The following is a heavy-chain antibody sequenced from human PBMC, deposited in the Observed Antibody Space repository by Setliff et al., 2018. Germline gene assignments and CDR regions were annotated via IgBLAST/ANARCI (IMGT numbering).Heavy chain of an antibody. J-gene: IGHJ3*02. CDR3: ARDGYYDSSGYYHPDAFDI. CDR2: IYYSGST. Sequence: RDPPGKGLEWIAYIYYSGSTNYNPSLKSRVTISLDTSKNQFSLKLSSVTAADTAVYYCARDGYYDSSGYYHPDAFDIWGQGTMVTVSS. D-gene: IGHD3-22*01. V-gene: IGHV4-59*01.